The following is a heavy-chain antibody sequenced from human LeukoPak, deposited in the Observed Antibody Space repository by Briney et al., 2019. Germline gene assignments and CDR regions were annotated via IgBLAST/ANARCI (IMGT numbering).Heavy chain of an antibody. CDR1: GFTFTSYW. V-gene: IGHV3-74*01. CDR2: VNSDGSST. Sequence: RPGGSLRLSCAASGFTFTSYWMHWVRQAPGKGLVWVSRVNSDGSSTTYADSVKGRFTISRDNAKNTLYLQMNSLRAEDTAVYYCARGRYYGMDVWGQGTTVTVSS. J-gene: IGHJ6*02. CDR3: ARGRYYGMDV.